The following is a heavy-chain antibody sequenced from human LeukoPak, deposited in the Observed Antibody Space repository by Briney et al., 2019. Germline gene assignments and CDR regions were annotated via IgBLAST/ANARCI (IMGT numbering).Heavy chain of an antibody. Sequence: GGSLRLSCAASGFTFSSYSMNWVRQAPGKGLEWVSYISSSSSTIYYADSVKGRFTISRDNAKNSLYLQMNSLRAEDTAVYYCARDGYSGSYYDWGQGTLVTVSS. D-gene: IGHD1-26*01. CDR1: GFTFSSYS. V-gene: IGHV3-48*01. CDR2: ISSSSSTI. CDR3: ARDGYSGSYYD. J-gene: IGHJ4*02.